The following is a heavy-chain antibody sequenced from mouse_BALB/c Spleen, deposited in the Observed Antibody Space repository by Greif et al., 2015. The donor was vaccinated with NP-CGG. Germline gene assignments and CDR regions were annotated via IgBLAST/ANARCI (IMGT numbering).Heavy chain of an antibody. V-gene: IGHV2-2*02. Sequence: VQLQQSGPGLVQPSQSLSITCTVFGFSLTSYGVHWVRQSPGKGLEWLGVIWSGGSTDYNAAFISRLSISKDNSKSQVFFKMNSLQANDTAIYYCARNWYYFDYWGQGTTLTVSS. CDR1: GFSLTSYG. CDR3: ARNWYYFDY. J-gene: IGHJ2*01. CDR2: IWSGGST.